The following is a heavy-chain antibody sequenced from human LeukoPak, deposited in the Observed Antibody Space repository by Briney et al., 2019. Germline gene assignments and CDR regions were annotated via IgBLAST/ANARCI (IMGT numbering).Heavy chain of an antibody. CDR1: GASFSTSGWY. V-gene: IGHV4-39*01. Sequence: SETLSHTCTVSGASFSTSGWYWGCIRQPPGKGLESLGSIFYTGNTYYNPSLKSPVTISADTSKNQFSLELRFVTAADTAVYHCARLGASLVRDSGSFPDFWGQGSLVTVSS. CDR2: IFYTGNT. D-gene: IGHD3-10*01. CDR3: ARLGASLVRDSGSFPDF. J-gene: IGHJ4*02.